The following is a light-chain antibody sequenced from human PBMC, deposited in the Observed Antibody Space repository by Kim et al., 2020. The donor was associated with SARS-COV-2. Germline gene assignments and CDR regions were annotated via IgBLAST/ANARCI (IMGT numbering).Light chain of an antibody. V-gene: IGLV1-47*01. CDR1: GSNIGNNY. Sequence: TPGQGVTISCSGSGSNIGNNYVYWYKQVPGAAPKLLIYRNHYRSSGVPDRFSGSKSGTSASLTISGLRSEDEGYYYCAAWDVSPVIFGGGTQLTVL. CDR2: RNH. CDR3: AAWDVSPVI. J-gene: IGLJ2*01.